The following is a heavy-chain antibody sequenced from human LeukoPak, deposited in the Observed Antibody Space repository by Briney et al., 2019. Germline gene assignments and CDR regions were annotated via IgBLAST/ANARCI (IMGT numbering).Heavy chain of an antibody. Sequence: GGSLRLSCAASGFTFSNAWMSWVRQAPGKGLEWVGRIKSKTDGGTTDYAAPVRGRFTISRDDSKNTMYLQMNSLQTEDTAVYSCTTEVGYCTNTSCSSFDYWGQGFLVTVSS. CDR3: TTEVGYCTNTSCSSFDY. J-gene: IGHJ4*02. D-gene: IGHD2-2*01. CDR1: GFTFSNAW. V-gene: IGHV3-15*01. CDR2: IKSKTDGGTT.